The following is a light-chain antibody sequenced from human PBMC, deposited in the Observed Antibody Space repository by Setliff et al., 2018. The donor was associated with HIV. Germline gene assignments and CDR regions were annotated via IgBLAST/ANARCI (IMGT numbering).Light chain of an antibody. CDR1: GGDIGTYNY. CDR2: NVA. CDR3: SSFSTSSTPSV. Sequence: QSALTKPASLSGSPGQSVAISCTGGGGDIGTYNYVSWYQHHPGKAPKLLIYNVANLPSGVSDRFSGSKSGNTASLTISGLQAEDEADYYCSSFSTSSTPSVFGTGTKVTVL. J-gene: IGLJ1*01. V-gene: IGLV2-14*03.